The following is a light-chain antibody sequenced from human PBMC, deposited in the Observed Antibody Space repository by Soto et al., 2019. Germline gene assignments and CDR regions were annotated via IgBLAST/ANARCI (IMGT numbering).Light chain of an antibody. J-gene: IGLJ3*02. V-gene: IGLV2-14*01. Sequence: QSALTQPASVSGSPGQSITISCTGSNSDIGGYNFVSWYQQHPGKVPKLMIFEVTNRPSGVSTRFSGSKSGNTASLTISGLQAEDEADYYCSSYTSSGPWVFGGGTQLTVL. CDR2: EVT. CDR1: NSDIGGYNF. CDR3: SSYTSSGPWV.